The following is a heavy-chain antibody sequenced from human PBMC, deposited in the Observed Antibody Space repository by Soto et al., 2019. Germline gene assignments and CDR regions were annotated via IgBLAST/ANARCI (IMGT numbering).Heavy chain of an antibody. CDR3: ARDFVAFFCWDGYYCYFMYF. D-gene: IGHD2-21*01. J-gene: IGHJ6*03. CDR2: IYYSGST. V-gene: IGHV4-59*01. CDR1: GGSISSYY. Sequence: SETLSLTCTVSGGSISSYYWSWIRQPPGKGLEWIGYIYYSGSTNYNPSLKSRVTISLDTSKNQFSLKLSSVTAADTAVYYCARDFVAFFCWDGYYCYFMYFWGRGSSVTGS.